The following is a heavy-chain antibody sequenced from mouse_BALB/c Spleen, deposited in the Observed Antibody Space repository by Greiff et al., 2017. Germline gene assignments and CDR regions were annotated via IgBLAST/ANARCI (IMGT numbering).Heavy chain of an antibody. J-gene: IGHJ4*01. Sequence: VQLQQSGAELVRSGASVKLSCTASGFTIKDYYMHWVKQRPEQGLEWIGWIDPENGDTEYAPKFQGKATMTADTSSNTAYLQLSSLTSEDTAVYYCNAGYYAYAMDYWGQGTSVTVSS. CDR1: GFTIKDYY. V-gene: IGHV14-4*02. CDR3: NAGYYAYAMDY. D-gene: IGHD2-3*01. CDR2: IDPENGDT.